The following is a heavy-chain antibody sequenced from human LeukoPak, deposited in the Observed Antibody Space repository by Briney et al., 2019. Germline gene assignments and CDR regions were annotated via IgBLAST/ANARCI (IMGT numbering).Heavy chain of an antibody. J-gene: IGHJ6*02. CDR2: ISWNSGSI. CDR3: AKVLRYFDWLSGMDV. D-gene: IGHD3-9*01. CDR1: GFTFYDYA. V-gene: IGHV3-9*01. Sequence: GRSLRLSCAASGFTFYDYAMHWVRQAPGKGLEWVSGISWNSGSIGYADSVKGRFTISRDNAKNSLYLQMNSLRAEDTALYYCAKVLRYFDWLSGMDVWGQGTTVTVSS.